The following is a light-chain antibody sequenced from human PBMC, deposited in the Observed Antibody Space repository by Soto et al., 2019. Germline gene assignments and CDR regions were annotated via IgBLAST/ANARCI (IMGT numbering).Light chain of an antibody. CDR1: SGHSSYA. Sequence: QPVLTQSPSASASLGASVKLSCTLSSGHSSYAIAWHQQQPEKGPRYLMKLNSDGSHSKGDGIPDRFSGSSSGAERYLTISSLQSEDEADYYCQTWGTGISVFGEGTKLTVL. V-gene: IGLV4-69*01. J-gene: IGLJ3*02. CDR2: LNSDGSH. CDR3: QTWGTGISV.